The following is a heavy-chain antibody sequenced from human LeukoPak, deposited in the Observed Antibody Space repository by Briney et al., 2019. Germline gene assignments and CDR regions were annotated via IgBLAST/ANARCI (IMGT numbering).Heavy chain of an antibody. J-gene: IGHJ4*02. V-gene: IGHV3-23*01. Sequence: PGGSLRLSCAVSGFTSGIYAVSWVRQAPGKGLEWVSAFSGGGDSYYADSVRGRFTISRDNSKKILYLQMNSLRAEDTAVYYCGKEAERHFDLKYWGQGTLVTVSS. CDR1: GFTSGIYA. CDR3: GKEAERHFDLKY. D-gene: IGHD2/OR15-2a*01. CDR2: FSGGGDS.